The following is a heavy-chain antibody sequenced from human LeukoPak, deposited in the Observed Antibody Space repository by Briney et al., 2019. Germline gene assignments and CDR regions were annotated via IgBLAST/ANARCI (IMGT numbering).Heavy chain of an antibody. D-gene: IGHD2-15*01. J-gene: IGHJ4*02. CDR2: IVGSSST. Sequence: KPGGSLRLSCAASGFTFSNFAMTWVRQAPGKGLEWVSSIVGSSSTYYADSVKGRFTISRDNSKNTLYLQMNSLRAEDTAVYYCARDLGGLDYWGQGTLVTVSS. V-gene: IGHV3-21*01. CDR3: ARDLGGLDY. CDR1: GFTFSNFA.